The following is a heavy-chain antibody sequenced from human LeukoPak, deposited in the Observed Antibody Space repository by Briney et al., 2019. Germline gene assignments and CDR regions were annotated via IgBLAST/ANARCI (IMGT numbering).Heavy chain of an antibody. V-gene: IGHV1-2*02. CDR3: ARETRRYFDWLSDAFDI. Sequence: ASVKVSCKASGYTFTGYYMHWVRQAPGQGLEWMGWINPHTGGTNYEQKFQGRVTMTRDTSISTAYMELSRLRSDDTAVYYCARETRRYFDWLSDAFDIWGQGTMVTVSS. CDR2: INPHTGGT. D-gene: IGHD3-9*01. CDR1: GYTFTGYY. J-gene: IGHJ3*02.